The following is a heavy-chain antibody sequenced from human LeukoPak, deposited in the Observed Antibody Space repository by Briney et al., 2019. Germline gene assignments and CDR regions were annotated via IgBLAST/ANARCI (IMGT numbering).Heavy chain of an antibody. V-gene: IGHV3-53*01. CDR1: GFTVSSNY. J-gene: IGHJ4*02. Sequence: GGSLRLSCAASGFTVSSNYMSWVRQAPGKGLEWVSVIYSGGSTYYADSVKGRFTISRDNFKNTLYLQMNSLRAEDTAVYYCASLNWNDYYFDYWGQGTLVTVSS. CDR3: ASLNWNDYYFDY. D-gene: IGHD1-1*01. CDR2: IYSGGST.